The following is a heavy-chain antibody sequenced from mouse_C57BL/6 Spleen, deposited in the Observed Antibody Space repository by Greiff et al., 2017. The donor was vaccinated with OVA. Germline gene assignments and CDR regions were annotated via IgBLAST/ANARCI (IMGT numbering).Heavy chain of an antibody. CDR1: GYTFTSYW. J-gene: IGHJ4*01. Sequence: VQLQQPGAELVKPGASVKLSCKASGYTFTSYWMHWVKQRPGQGLEWIGMIHPNSGSTNYNEKFKSKATLTVDKSSSTAYMQLSSLTSEDSAVYDRERAYYGSVYAMDYWGQGTSVTVSS. D-gene: IGHD1-1*01. CDR3: ERAYYGSVYAMDY. CDR2: IHPNSGST. V-gene: IGHV1-64*01.